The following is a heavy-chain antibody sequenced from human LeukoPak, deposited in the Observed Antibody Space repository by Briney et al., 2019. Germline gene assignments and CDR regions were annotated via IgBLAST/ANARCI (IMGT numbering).Heavy chain of an antibody. J-gene: IGHJ4*02. D-gene: IGHD5-18*01. Sequence: SETLSLTCTVSGGSITSSYWNWIRQPPGKGLEWIGYVYYSGNTNYSPFLKSRVTISVDKSKNQFSLKLSSVTAADTAVYYCARGPSIQLWFYFDYWGQGTLVTVSS. CDR3: ARGPSIQLWFYFDY. CDR2: VYYSGNT. V-gene: IGHV4-59*12. CDR1: GGSITSSY.